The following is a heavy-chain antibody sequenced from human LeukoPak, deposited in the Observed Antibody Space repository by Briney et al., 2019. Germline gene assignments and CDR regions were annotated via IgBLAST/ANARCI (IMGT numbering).Heavy chain of an antibody. CDR1: GYTFTAYY. Sequence: GASVKVSCKASGYTFTAYYIHWVRQAPGRGLEWMGRINPNSGGTSYAQKFQGRVTMTRDTSISTAYMELSRLRSDDTVVYYYAIAGGGSDAFDIWGQGTMVTVSS. D-gene: IGHD2-15*01. J-gene: IGHJ3*02. V-gene: IGHV1-2*05. CDR2: INPNSGGT. CDR3: AIAGGGSDAFDI.